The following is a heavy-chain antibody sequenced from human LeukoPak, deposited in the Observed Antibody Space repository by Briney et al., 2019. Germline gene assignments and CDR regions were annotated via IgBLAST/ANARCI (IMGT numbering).Heavy chain of an antibody. V-gene: IGHV3-74*01. Sequence: PGGSLRLSCAASGFTFSSYWMRWVRQPPGKGLVWVSRINSDGSSTNYADSVKGRFTISRDNAKNTLYLQMNSLRAEDTAVYYCAKDQSYCSGGSCYPNHPYYFDYWGQGTLVTVSS. CDR3: AKDQSYCSGGSCYPNHPYYFDY. CDR2: INSDGSST. CDR1: GFTFSSYW. D-gene: IGHD2-15*01. J-gene: IGHJ4*02.